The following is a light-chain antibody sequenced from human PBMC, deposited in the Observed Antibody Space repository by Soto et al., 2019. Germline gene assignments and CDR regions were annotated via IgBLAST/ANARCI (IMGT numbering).Light chain of an antibody. CDR2: GAS. Sequence: EIVLTQSPGALSLSPGERATLSCRTNHDISSSYLAWYQQKRGQAPRLLMYGASTRATGIPDRFSGSGSGTDFTLTISRLEPEDFAVYYCQHDGGSVLTFGGGTKVEIK. CDR1: HDISSSY. CDR3: QHDGGSVLT. V-gene: IGKV3-20*01. J-gene: IGKJ4*01.